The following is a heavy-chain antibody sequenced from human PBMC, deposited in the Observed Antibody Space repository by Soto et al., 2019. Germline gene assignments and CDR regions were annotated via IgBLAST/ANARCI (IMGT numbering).Heavy chain of an antibody. V-gene: IGHV3-30*18. CDR1: GFTFSSYG. CDR3: AKDSIKQWLGPFDY. J-gene: IGHJ4*02. D-gene: IGHD6-19*01. Sequence: GGSLRLSCAASGFTFSSYGMHWVRQAPGKGLEWVAVISYDGSNKYYADSVKGRFTISRDNSKNTLYLQMNSLRAEDTAVYYCAKDSIKQWLGPFDYWGQGTLVTVSS. CDR2: ISYDGSNK.